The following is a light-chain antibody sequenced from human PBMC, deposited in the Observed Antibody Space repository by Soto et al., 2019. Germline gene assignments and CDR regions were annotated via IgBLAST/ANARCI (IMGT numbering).Light chain of an antibody. J-gene: IGKJ2*01. CDR1: QDISTW. V-gene: IGKV1-12*01. CDR2: SAS. Sequence: DIQMTQSPSFVSASVGDRVTITCRASQDISTWLAWYQQKPGRAPNLLIYSASSLKSGVPSRFSGSGSGTDFTLTISSLQPEDFATYYCQQANSFPYTFGQGTKLEIK. CDR3: QQANSFPYT.